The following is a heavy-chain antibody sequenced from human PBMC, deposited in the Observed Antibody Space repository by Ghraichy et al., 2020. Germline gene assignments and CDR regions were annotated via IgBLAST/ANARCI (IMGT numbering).Heavy chain of an antibody. D-gene: IGHD1-26*01. V-gene: IGHV4-34*01. CDR3: ARANGVGVGAPYTYFQH. CDR2: INHSGST. J-gene: IGHJ1*01. Sequence: SETLSLTCAVYGGSFSGYYWSWIRQPPGKGLEWIGEINHSGSTNYNPSLKSRVTISVDTSKNQFSLKLSSVTAADTAVYYCARANGVGVGAPYTYFQHWGQGTLVTVSS. CDR1: GGSFSGYY.